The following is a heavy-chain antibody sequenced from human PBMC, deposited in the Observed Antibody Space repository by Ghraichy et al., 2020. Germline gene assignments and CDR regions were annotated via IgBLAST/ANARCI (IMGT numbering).Heavy chain of an antibody. J-gene: IGHJ4*02. CDR3: ARGGGELYYYDSSGYYYPPPDY. V-gene: IGHV4-34*01. Sequence: SETLSLTFAVYGGSFSGYYWSWIRQPPGKGLEWIGEINHSGSTNYNPSLKSRVTISVDTSKNQFSLKLSSVTAADTAVYYCARGGGELYYYDSSGYYYPPPDYWGQGTLVTVSS. CDR2: INHSGST. CDR1: GGSFSGYY. D-gene: IGHD3-22*01.